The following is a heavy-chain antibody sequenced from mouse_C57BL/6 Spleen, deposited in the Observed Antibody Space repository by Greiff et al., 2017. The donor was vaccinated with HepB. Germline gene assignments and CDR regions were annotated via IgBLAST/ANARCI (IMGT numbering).Heavy chain of an antibody. J-gene: IGHJ2*01. Sequence: QVQLQQSGAELVKPGASVKLSCKASGYTFTSYWMHWMKQRPGRGLEWIGRIDPNSGGTKYNEKFKSKATLTVDKPSSTAYMQLSSLTSEDSAVYYCAGYYYGSSYEGFDYWGQGTTLTVSS. CDR2: IDPNSGGT. CDR3: AGYYYGSSYEGFDY. CDR1: GYTFTSYW. D-gene: IGHD1-1*01. V-gene: IGHV1-72*01.